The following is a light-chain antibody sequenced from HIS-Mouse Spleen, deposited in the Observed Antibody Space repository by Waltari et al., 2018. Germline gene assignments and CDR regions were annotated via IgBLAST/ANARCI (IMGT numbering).Light chain of an antibody. CDR1: SSDVGGYNY. CDR3: CSYAGSYTWV. Sequence: QSALTQPRSVSGSPGQSVTISCTGTSSDVGGYNYVSWYQQHPGNAPKLMIYDVSKRASGVPDRCSGSKSVNTASLTISGLQAEDEADYYCCSYAGSYTWVFGGGTKLTVL. J-gene: IGLJ3*02. CDR2: DVS. V-gene: IGLV2-11*01.